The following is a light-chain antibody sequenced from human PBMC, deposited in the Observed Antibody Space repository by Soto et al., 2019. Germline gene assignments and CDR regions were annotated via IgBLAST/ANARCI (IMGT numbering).Light chain of an antibody. J-gene: IGLJ1*01. CDR1: SSDVGGYNY. CDR3: SSYTSSNTYV. Sequence: QSVLTQPASVSGSPGQSITISCTGTSSDVGGYNYVSWYQQNPGKAPKLMIYEVSHRPSGVSNRFSGSKSGNTASLTISGLLAEDEADYYCSSYTSSNTYVFGTGTKVTVL. CDR2: EVS. V-gene: IGLV2-14*01.